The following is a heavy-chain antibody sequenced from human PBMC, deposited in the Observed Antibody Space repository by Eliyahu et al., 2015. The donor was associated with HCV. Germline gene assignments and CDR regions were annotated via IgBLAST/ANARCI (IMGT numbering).Heavy chain of an antibody. CDR3: GRADTVMPRDMTADN. D-gene: IGHD5-18*01. CDR1: GFXSXXHG. J-gene: IGHJ4*02. CDR2: IWYDGSNK. V-gene: IGHV3-33*01. Sequence: QVQLVESGGGVVQPGRSLXLSCAASGFXSXXHGRPWVRQAPGKGLEWVALIWYDGSNKQYADFVKGRFTISRDNSKNMLYLQMNSLRAEDTAVYYCGRADTVMPRDMTADNWGQGTLVTVSS.